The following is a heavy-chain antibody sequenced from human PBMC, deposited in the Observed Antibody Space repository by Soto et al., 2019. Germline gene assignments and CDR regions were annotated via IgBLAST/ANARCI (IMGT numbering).Heavy chain of an antibody. CDR2: SSAYNGNT. CDR3: ASAVPLWGSYYDPGGYFAY. CDR1: GYTFTSYG. J-gene: IGHJ4*02. V-gene: IGHV1-18*01. D-gene: IGHD3-3*01. Sequence: QVQLVQSGAEVKKPGASVKVSCKASGYTFTSYGISCERQAPGQALEWMGWSSAYNGNTNYAQKLQGRVTMTTDTSKSTAYMELRSLRSDGTAGYYCASAVPLWGSYYDPGGYFAYCGKGPLVPVSS.